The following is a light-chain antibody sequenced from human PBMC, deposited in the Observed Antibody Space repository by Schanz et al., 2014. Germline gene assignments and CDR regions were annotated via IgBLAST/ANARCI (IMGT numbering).Light chain of an antibody. V-gene: IGLV7-43*01. J-gene: IGLJ3*02. CDR1: TGAVTGSFY. Sequence: QTVVTQEPSLTVSPRGTVTLTCASSTGAVTGSFYPNWIQVKPGQVPRSLIYSTVAKHSWTPARFSGSLLGGKAALTLSDVQPDDEADYYCLLYFRGAQSWVFGGGTKVTVL. CDR2: STV. CDR3: LLYFRGAQSWV.